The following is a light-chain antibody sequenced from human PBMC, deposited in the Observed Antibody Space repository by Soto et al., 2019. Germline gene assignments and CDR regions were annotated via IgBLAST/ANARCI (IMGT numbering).Light chain of an antibody. Sequence: DIVMSQSPLSLPVTPGEPASISCRASQSLVHHNGNNFLDWYLQKPGQSPRLLIYFGSNRASGVPDRFSGSGSGTDFTLTISRVEADDVGVYSCMQSVRTPWTFGQGTQVVIK. CDR1: QSLVHHNGNNF. CDR2: FGS. V-gene: IGKV2-28*01. J-gene: IGKJ1*01. CDR3: MQSVRTPWT.